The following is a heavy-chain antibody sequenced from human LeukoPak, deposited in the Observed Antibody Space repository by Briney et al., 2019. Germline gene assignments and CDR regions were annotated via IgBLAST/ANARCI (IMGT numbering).Heavy chain of an antibody. D-gene: IGHD6-13*01. CDR1: GYTFTSHD. CDR3: ARDLQQQLDEYDY. J-gene: IGHJ4*02. V-gene: IGHV1-8*01. Sequence: ASVKVSCRASGYTFTSHDIIWVRQATGQGLEWVGWMNPNSGYTGHAQKFQGRVTLTRDTSISTAYMELSRLRSDDTAVYYCARDLQQQLDEYDYWGQGTLVTVSS. CDR2: MNPNSGYT.